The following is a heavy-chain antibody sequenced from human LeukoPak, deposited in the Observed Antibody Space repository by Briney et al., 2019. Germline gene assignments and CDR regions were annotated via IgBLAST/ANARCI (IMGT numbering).Heavy chain of an antibody. Sequence: GGSLRLSCAASGFTFSSYAMHWVRQAPGKGLEWVAVISYDGSNKYYADSVKGRFTISRDNSKNTLYLQMNSLRAEDTAVYYCARARAPYYYYYGMDVWGQGTTVTVPS. CDR2: ISYDGSNK. CDR3: ARARAPYYYYYGMDV. J-gene: IGHJ6*02. CDR1: GFTFSSYA. V-gene: IGHV3-30-3*01.